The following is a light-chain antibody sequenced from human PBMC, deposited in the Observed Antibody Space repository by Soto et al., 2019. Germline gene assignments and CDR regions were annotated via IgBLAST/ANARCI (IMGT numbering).Light chain of an antibody. CDR3: QQVDTFPHT. J-gene: IGKJ2*01. CDR1: QDISRW. Sequence: DIQMTQSPSSVSASVGDRVTITCRASQDISRWLAWYQQKPGKAPELLIYAASTLQTGVPPRFSGSGYGTAFTLTISSVQPDDFATYYCQQVDTFPHTFGQGTKLEV. CDR2: AAS. V-gene: IGKV1-12*01.